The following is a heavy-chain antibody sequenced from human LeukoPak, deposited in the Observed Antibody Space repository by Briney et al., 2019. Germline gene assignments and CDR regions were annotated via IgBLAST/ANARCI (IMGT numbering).Heavy chain of an antibody. CDR2: IYTSGST. CDR3: ARGLTVVTPPDY. D-gene: IGHD4-23*01. CDR1: GGSISSGSYY. Sequence: PPETLSLTCTVSGGSISSGSYYWSWIRQPAGKGLEWIGRIYTSGSTNYNPSLKSRVTISVDTSKNQFSLKLSSVTAADTAVYYCARGLTVVTPPDYWGQGTLVTVSS. V-gene: IGHV4-61*02. J-gene: IGHJ4*02.